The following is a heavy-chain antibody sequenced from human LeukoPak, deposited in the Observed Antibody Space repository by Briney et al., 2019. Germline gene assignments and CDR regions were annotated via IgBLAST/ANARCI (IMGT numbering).Heavy chain of an antibody. Sequence: GESLKISCKGSGYSFTSYWISWVRQMPGKGLEWMGRIDPSDSYTNYSPSFRGHVTFSADKSISTAYLQWSSLKASDTAMYYCASQIAAAAFDIWGQGTMVTVSS. V-gene: IGHV5-10-1*01. D-gene: IGHD6-13*01. CDR2: IDPSDSYT. CDR3: ASQIAAAAFDI. J-gene: IGHJ3*02. CDR1: GYSFTSYW.